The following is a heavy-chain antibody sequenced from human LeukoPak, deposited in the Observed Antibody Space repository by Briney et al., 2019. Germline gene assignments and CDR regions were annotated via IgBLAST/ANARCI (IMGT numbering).Heavy chain of an antibody. CDR3: ARAGTYYDILTGYGAPHDAFDI. CDR1: GGSISSYY. D-gene: IGHD3-9*01. CDR2: IYYSGST. J-gene: IGHJ3*02. Sequence: SETLSLTCTVSGGSISSYYWSWIRQPPGKGLEWIGYIYYSGSTNYNPSLKSRVTISVDTSKNQFSLKLSSVTAADTAVYYCARAGTYYDILTGYGAPHDAFDIWGQGTMVTVSS. V-gene: IGHV4-59*01.